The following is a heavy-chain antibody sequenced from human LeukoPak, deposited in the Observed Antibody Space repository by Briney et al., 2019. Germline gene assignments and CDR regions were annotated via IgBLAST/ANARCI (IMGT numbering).Heavy chain of an antibody. Sequence: ETLSLTCTVSGGSISSSAYWGWIRQPPGKGLEWIGSIYYSKNTYYNPSLKSRVTISADTSKNQFSLTLGSVSATDTAVYYCVSPRGFSYGYFDYWGQGTLVTVSS. CDR2: IYYSKNT. CDR1: GGSISSSAY. V-gene: IGHV4-39*01. CDR3: VSPRGFSYGYFDY. D-gene: IGHD5-18*01. J-gene: IGHJ4*02.